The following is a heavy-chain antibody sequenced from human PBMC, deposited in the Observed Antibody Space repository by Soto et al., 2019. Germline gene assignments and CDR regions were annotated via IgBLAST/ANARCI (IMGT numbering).Heavy chain of an antibody. D-gene: IGHD6-13*01. CDR3: ARGFGSSWTTFDS. CDR2: IYYTGNT. CDR1: GDSISSSDHF. J-gene: IGHJ4*02. Sequence: SETLPLTWSVSGDSISSSDHFWGWIRKSPERGLEWIGSIYYTGNTYYNPSLKSRVTISVDTSKNHFSLKLRSVTAADTAVFFCARGFGSSWTTFDSWGQGTLVTSPQ. V-gene: IGHV4-39*02.